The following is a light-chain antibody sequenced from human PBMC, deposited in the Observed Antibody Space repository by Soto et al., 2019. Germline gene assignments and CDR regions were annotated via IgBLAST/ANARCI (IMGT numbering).Light chain of an antibody. CDR1: ISNIGAGYD. CDR2: GNI. Sequence: QSVLTQPPSVSGAPGQRVTISCTGSISNIGAGYDVHWYQQLPGTAPKLLIYGNINRPSGVPDRFSGSKSGTSASLAITGLQAEDEADYYCQSYDSSLSGYVFGTGTKVTVL. CDR3: QSYDSSLSGYV. J-gene: IGLJ1*01. V-gene: IGLV1-40*01.